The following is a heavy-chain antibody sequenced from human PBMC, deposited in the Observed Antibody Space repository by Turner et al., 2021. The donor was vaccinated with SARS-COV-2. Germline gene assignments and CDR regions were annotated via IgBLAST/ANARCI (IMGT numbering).Heavy chain of an antibody. D-gene: IGHD2-21*01. V-gene: IGHV3-11*04. Sequence: HLVESGGGLVKPGGSLTLSCVASGFSLSDYYMSWVRQAPGKGLEWLSYINSTGYIINSADSVKGRFTVSRDNAKNSLSLVMDSLRAEDTAVYYWASDGGDQSGGAFDIWGQGTMVTVSS. CDR2: INSTGYII. CDR1: GFSLSDYY. CDR3: ASDGGDQSGGAFDI. J-gene: IGHJ3*02.